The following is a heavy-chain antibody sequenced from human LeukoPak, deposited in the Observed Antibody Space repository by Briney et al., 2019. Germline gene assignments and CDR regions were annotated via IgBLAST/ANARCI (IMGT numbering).Heavy chain of an antibody. V-gene: IGHV1-69*13. Sequence: GASVKVSCKXSGGTFSSYAISWVRQAPGQGLEWMGVIIPIFGTANYAQKFQGRVTITADESTSTAYMELSSLRSEDTAVCYCARGFWSGYYALGYYMDVWGKGTTVTVSS. CDR3: ARGFWSGYYALGYYMDV. J-gene: IGHJ6*03. CDR2: IIPIFGTA. D-gene: IGHD3-3*01. CDR1: GGTFSSYA.